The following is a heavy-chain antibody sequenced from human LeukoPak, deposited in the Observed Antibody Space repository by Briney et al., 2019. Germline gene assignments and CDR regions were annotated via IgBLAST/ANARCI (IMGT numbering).Heavy chain of an antibody. J-gene: IGHJ6*03. CDR1: GFTFSSYA. D-gene: IGHD2/OR15-2a*01. Sequence: GALRLSCAASGFTFSSYAMSWVRQAPGKGLEWVSTFSGSGGNTYYADSVKGRFTISRDNAKNSLYLQMNSLRAEDTAVYYCARNSNRYMDVWGKGTTVTVSS. CDR2: FSGSGGNT. V-gene: IGHV3-23*01. CDR3: ARNSNRYMDV.